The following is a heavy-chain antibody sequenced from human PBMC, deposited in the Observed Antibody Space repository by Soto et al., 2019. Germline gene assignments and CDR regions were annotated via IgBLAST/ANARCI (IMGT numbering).Heavy chain of an antibody. CDR3: ARHRQYYYDSSGLYWFDP. D-gene: IGHD3-22*01. V-gene: IGHV5-10-1*01. CDR2: IDPSDSYT. Sequence: LGESLKISCKGSGYSFTSYWISWVRQMPGKGLEWMGRIDPSDSYTNYSPSFQGHVTISADKSISTAYLQWSSLKASDTAMYYCARHRQYYYDSSGLYWFDPWGQGTLVTVSS. CDR1: GYSFTSYW. J-gene: IGHJ5*02.